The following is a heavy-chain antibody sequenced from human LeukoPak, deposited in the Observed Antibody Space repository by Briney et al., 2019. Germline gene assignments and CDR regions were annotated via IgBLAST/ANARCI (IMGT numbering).Heavy chain of an antibody. J-gene: IGHJ6*03. CDR2: IIPIFGTA. CDR3: ASVWELPGRYYYYYMDV. D-gene: IGHD1-26*01. CDR1: GGTFSSYA. Sequence: ASVKVSCKASGGTFSSYAISWVRQAPGQGLEWMGGIIPIFGTANYAQKFQGRVTITADESTSTAYMELSSLRSEDTVVYYCASVWELPGRYYYYYMDVWGKGTTVTVSS. V-gene: IGHV1-69*01.